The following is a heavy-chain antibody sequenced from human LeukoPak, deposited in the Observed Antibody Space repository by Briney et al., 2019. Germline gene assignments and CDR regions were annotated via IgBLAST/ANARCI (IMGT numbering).Heavy chain of an antibody. Sequence: KASETLSLTCAVYGGSFSGYYWSWIRQPPGKGLEWIGEINHSGSTNYNPSLKSRVTISVDTSKNQFSLKLSSVTAADTAVYYCARGGPLRFLEWLPLNFDYWGQGTLVTVSS. CDR3: ARGGPLRFLEWLPLNFDY. CDR2: INHSGST. CDR1: GGSFSGYY. J-gene: IGHJ4*02. V-gene: IGHV4-34*01. D-gene: IGHD3-3*01.